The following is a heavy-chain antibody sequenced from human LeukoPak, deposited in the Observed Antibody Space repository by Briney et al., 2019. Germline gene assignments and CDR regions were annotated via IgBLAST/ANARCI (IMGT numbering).Heavy chain of an antibody. Sequence: GGSLRLSCAASGFTFSIYGMSWVRQAPGKGLECVSAISGSGGSTYYADSVKGRFTISRDTSKNTLYLQMKSLRAEDTAVYYCAKARDYGDYVDPYYFDYWGQGTLVTVSS. CDR2: ISGSGGST. J-gene: IGHJ4*02. D-gene: IGHD4-17*01. V-gene: IGHV3-23*01. CDR3: AKARDYGDYVDPYYFDY. CDR1: GFTFSIYG.